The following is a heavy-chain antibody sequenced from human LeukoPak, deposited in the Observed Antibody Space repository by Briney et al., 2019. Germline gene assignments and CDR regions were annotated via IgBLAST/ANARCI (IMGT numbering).Heavy chain of an antibody. CDR1: GYSISSSYY. J-gene: IGHJ4*02. CDR3: ARDGTTVT. V-gene: IGHV4-4*07. Sequence: SETLSLTCAVSGYSISSSYYWSWIRQPAGKGLEWIGRIYTSGSTNYNPSLKSRATMSVDTSKNQFSLKLSSVTAADTAVYYCARDGTTVTWGQGTLVTVSS. CDR2: IYTSGST. D-gene: IGHD4-17*01.